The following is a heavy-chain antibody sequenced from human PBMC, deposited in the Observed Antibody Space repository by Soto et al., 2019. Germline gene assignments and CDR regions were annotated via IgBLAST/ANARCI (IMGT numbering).Heavy chain of an antibody. CDR2: IYWDDDK. V-gene: IGHV2-5*02. CDR3: ARLTDLYIMFDF. J-gene: IGHJ4*02. D-gene: IGHD3-16*01. CDR1: GFSLSTSEVG. Sequence: SGPTLVNPTQTLTLTCTFYGFSLSTSEVGVGWIRQPPGKALELLGIIYWDDDKRYSPLLNKRLTITKDTSKNQVVLTMTNMDSVDTGPYYCARLTDLYIMFDFWGQGTQVTVS.